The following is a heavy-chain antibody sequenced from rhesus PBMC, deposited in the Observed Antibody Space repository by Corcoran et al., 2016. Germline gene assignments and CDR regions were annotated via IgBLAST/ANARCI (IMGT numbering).Heavy chain of an antibody. D-gene: IGHD3-28*01. CDR2: ITYSGST. J-gene: IGHJ4*01. CDR1: GGSISSGYYY. CDR3: AGGYDSGYYIFDY. V-gene: IGHV4-122*02. Sequence: QVQLQESGPGLVKHSETPSLSCAVPGGSISSGYYYWSWTRQPPGKGLEWFGYITYSGSTSYNPSLKIRVTMSKDTSKSQFSRKLSYVTAADTAVYYCAGGYDSGYYIFDYWGQGVLVTVSS.